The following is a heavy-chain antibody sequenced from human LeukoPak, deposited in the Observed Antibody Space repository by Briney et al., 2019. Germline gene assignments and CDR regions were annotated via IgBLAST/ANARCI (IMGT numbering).Heavy chain of an antibody. CDR3: ARDSVGRGYTYGSESFDY. V-gene: IGHV1-46*01. CDR2: INPSGGST. CDR1: GYTFTSYY. J-gene: IGHJ4*02. Sequence: GASVKVSCKASGYTFTSYYMHWVRQAPGQGLEWMGIINPSGGSTSYAQKFQGRVTMTRDMSTSTVYMELSSLRFEDTAVYYCARDSVGRGYTYGSESFDYWGQGTLVTVSS. D-gene: IGHD5-18*01.